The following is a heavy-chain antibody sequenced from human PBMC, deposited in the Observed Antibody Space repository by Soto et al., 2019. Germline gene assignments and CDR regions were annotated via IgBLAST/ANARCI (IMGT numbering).Heavy chain of an antibody. CDR1: GFTFSSYA. V-gene: IGHV3-23*01. D-gene: IGHD4-17*01. J-gene: IGHJ2*01. CDR2: ISGSGGST. Sequence: GGSLRLSCAASGFTFSSYAMSWVRQAPGKGLEWVSAISGSGGSTYYADSVKGRFTISRDNSKNTLYLQMNSLRAEDTAVYYCAKDYGDHEGPYWYFDLWGRGTLVTVSS. CDR3: AKDYGDHEGPYWYFDL.